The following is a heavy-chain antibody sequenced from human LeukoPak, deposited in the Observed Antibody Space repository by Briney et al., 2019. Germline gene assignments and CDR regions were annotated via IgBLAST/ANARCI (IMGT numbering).Heavy chain of an antibody. CDR1: GFIFSSYN. J-gene: IGHJ4*02. Sequence: GGSLRLSCAASGFIFSSYNINWVRQAPGKGLEWVSGISGSGGNTYYADSMKGRFTISRDNSKNTLYLQMSSLRVEDTAVYYCAARFDYWGQGTLVTVSS. CDR3: AARFDY. V-gene: IGHV3-23*01. CDR2: ISGSGGNT.